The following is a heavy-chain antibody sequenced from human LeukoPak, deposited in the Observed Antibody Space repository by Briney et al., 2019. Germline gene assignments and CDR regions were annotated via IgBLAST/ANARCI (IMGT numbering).Heavy chain of an antibody. CDR3: ARGSPPDY. V-gene: IGHV3-30-3*01. Sequence: GGSQRLSCAASGLTFSGFAMYWVRQAPGKGLEWVAVTSYDGSNKYYADSVKGRFTISRDNSKNTLYLQRNSLRIEDTAVYYCARGSPPDYWGQGTLVTVSS. CDR2: TSYDGSNK. CDR1: GLTFSGFA. J-gene: IGHJ4*02.